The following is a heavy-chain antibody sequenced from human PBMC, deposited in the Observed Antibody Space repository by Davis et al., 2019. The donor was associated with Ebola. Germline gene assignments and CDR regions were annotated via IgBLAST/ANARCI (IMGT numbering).Heavy chain of an antibody. CDR1: GYSFTTYG. Sequence: AASVKVSCKPSGYSFTTYGLSWVRQAPGQGLEWMGWIGTYNGKTNYAQKFQGRVTLTTEISTSTAYMELRSLRSDDTAVYYCARDDYGDYIDYWGQGTLVTVSS. CDR2: IGTYNGKT. J-gene: IGHJ4*02. D-gene: IGHD4-17*01. V-gene: IGHV1-18*01. CDR3: ARDDYGDYIDY.